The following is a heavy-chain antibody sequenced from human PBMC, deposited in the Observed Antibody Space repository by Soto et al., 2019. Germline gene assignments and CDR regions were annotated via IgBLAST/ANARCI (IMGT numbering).Heavy chain of an antibody. CDR2: IIPIFGTA. CDR1: GGTFSSYA. J-gene: IGHJ6*02. V-gene: IGHV1-69*13. CDR3: AXDSSSSSIPYYYYGMDV. Sequence: SVKVSCKASGGTFSSYAISWVRQAPGQGLEWMGGIIPIFGTANYAQKFQGRVTITADESTSTAYMELSSLRSEDTAVYYCAXDSSSSSIPYYYYGMDVWGQGTTVTVSS. D-gene: IGHD6-6*01.